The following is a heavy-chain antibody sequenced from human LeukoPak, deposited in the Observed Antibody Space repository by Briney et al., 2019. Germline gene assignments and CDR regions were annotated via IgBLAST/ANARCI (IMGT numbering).Heavy chain of an antibody. CDR1: GSSISSGYY. Sequence: PSETLSLTCIVSGSSISSGYYWGWIRQPPGKGLEWIGYINYSGSTNYSPSLKSRVTISVDTSKNQFSLKLSSVTAADTAVYYCARADTTFGVVIDYWGQGTLVTVSS. J-gene: IGHJ4*02. CDR2: INYSGST. D-gene: IGHD3-3*01. V-gene: IGHV4-61*05. CDR3: ARADTTFGVVIDY.